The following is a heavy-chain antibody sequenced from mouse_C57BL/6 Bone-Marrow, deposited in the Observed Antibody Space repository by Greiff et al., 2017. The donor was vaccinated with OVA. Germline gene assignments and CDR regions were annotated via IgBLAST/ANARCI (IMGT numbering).Heavy chain of an antibody. J-gene: IGHJ2*01. CDR2: IDPTNDYT. CDR1: GYTFTRYT. V-gene: IGHV1-4*01. Sequence: VQLQQSGAELARPGASVPMSCKASGYTFTRYTIHWVKQRPGQGLEWIGYIDPTNDYTNYNQKFKGKATLTADKSSSTAYMQLSSLTSEDAAVYYGTRGYYFDYWGQGNTLTVTS. CDR3: TRGYYFDY.